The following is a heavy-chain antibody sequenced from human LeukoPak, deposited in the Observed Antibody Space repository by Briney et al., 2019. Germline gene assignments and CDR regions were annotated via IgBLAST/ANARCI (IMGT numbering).Heavy chain of an antibody. CDR3: ARDIELST. CDR1: GFTFSISA. Sequence: PGRFLRLSCAVSGFTFSISAMTWVRQAPGKGLEWVSLINYSGANAYYADSVRGRFTISRDNSKNMLYLQMNSLRAEDTAIYYCARDIELSTRGQGTMVSV. D-gene: IGHD5-18*01. J-gene: IGHJ3*01. CDR2: INYSGANA. V-gene: IGHV3-23*01.